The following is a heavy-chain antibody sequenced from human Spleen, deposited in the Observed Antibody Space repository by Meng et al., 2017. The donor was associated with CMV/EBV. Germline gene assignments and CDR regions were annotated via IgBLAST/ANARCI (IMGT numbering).Heavy chain of an antibody. CDR3: ARGYDFWSNYPTYGMDV. Sequence: GGSLRLSCAASGFTLSSYWMHWVRQVPGKGLVWVSRIHSDGSRTNYADSVKGRFTISRANSKNTVYLQMNSLRAEDTAVYYCARGYDFWSNYPTYGMDVWGQGTTVTVSS. CDR2: IHSDGSRT. D-gene: IGHD3-3*01. V-gene: IGHV3-74*01. J-gene: IGHJ6*02. CDR1: GFTLSSYW.